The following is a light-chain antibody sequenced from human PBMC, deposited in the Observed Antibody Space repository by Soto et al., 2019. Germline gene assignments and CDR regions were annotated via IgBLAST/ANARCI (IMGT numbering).Light chain of an antibody. J-gene: IGKJ2*01. CDR1: QSISTY. V-gene: IGKV1-39*01. CDR3: QQSYSSLYT. CDR2: AAS. Sequence: DIQMTQSPSSLSASVGDRVTITCRASQSISTYLNWYRQKPGRAPKLLIYAASSLQSGVPSRFSGSGAGTDFTLTISSLQPEDFATYYCQQSYSSLYTFGQGTKLENK.